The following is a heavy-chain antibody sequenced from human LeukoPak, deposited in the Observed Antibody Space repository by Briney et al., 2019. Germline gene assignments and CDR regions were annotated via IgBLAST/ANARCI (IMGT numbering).Heavy chain of an antibody. V-gene: IGHV3-21*01. CDR3: ARYGVSSSTSYIDF. CDR2: ITGDSDYI. Sequence: PGGSLRLSRAASGFTFSTYAMNWVRQAPGEGVKWVSCITGDSDYIYYADSVKGRFTISRDNAKNSLYLQMNSLRAEDTAVYYCARYGVSSSTSYIDFWGQGTLVTV. D-gene: IGHD2-2*01. J-gene: IGHJ4*02. CDR1: GFTFSTYA.